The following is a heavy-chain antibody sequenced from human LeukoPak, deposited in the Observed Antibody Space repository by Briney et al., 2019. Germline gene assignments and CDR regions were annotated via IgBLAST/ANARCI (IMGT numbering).Heavy chain of an antibody. V-gene: IGHV1-18*01. D-gene: IGHD3-3*01. J-gene: IGHJ4*02. CDR3: ARDGTTSEHYDSWSGLFRGLDY. CDR2: ISGYSGNT. CDR1: RYTSKTYG. Sequence: AAVKVSRKPSRYTSKTYGIRGVPPAPEQGLECMGWISGYSGNTNYAQNLQDRVTLTRDTSTSTVDMELRSLKSDDTAVYYCARDGTTSEHYDSWSGLFRGLDYWGQGTLVTVSS.